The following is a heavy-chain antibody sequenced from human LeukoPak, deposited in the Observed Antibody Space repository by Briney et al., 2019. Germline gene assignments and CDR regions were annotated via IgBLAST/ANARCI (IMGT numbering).Heavy chain of an antibody. CDR3: ARGSYYDILTGYYALGY. Sequence: ASVKVSCKASGYTFTSYVISWVRQAPGQGLEWMEWISAYNGNTNYAQKLQGRVTMTTDTSTSTAYMELRSLRSDDTAVYYCARGSYYDILTGYYALGYWGQGTLVTVSS. D-gene: IGHD3-9*01. CDR2: ISAYNGNT. CDR1: GYTFTSYV. J-gene: IGHJ4*02. V-gene: IGHV1-18*01.